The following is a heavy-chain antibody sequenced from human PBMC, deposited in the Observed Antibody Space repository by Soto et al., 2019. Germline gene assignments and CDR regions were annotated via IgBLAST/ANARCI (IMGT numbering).Heavy chain of an antibody. D-gene: IGHD1-1*01. CDR2: ISSSSSTI. CDR1: GFTFGDYA. CDR3: ARTTTSGPYFDY. V-gene: IGHV3-48*02. J-gene: IGHJ4*02. Sequence: GGSLRLSCTASGFTFGDYAMSWFRQAPGKGLEWVSYISSSSSTIYYADSVKGRFTISRDNAKNSVYLQMSSLRDEDTALYYCARTTTSGPYFDYWGQGTLVTVSS.